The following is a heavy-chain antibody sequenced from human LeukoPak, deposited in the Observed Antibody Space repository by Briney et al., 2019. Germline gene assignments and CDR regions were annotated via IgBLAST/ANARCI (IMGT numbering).Heavy chain of an antibody. CDR1: GYTFTGYY. CDR3: ARVQEEYSTSSLPY. J-gene: IGHJ4*02. CDR2: INPNSGGT. D-gene: IGHD6-6*01. V-gene: IGHV1-2*02. Sequence: ASVKVSCKASGYTFTGYYMHWVRQAPGQGLEWMGLINPNSGGTNYAQKFQGRVTMTRDTSISTAYMELSRLRSDDTAVYYCARVQEEYSTSSLPYWGQGTLVIVSS.